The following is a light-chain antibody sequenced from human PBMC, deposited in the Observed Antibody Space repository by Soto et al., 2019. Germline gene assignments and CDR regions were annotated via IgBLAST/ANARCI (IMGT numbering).Light chain of an antibody. J-gene: IGLJ1*01. CDR2: EGN. CDR3: CSYAGSSTLYV. Sequence: QSALTQPASVSGSPGQSITISCTGTSSDVGSYNLVSWYQQHSGKAPKLMIYEGNKRPSGVSNRFSGSKSGNTASLTISGLQAEDEADYYCCSYAGSSTLYVFGTGTKLTVL. V-gene: IGLV2-23*01. CDR1: SSDVGSYNL.